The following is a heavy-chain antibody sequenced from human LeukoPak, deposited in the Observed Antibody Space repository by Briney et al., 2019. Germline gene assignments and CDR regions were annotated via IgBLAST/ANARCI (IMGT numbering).Heavy chain of an antibody. CDR2: ISWNSGSI. CDR3: AKDTVAAIDARGYFDY. CDR1: GFIFNNYA. V-gene: IGHV3-9*01. Sequence: AGGSLRLSCSASGFIFNNYAMHWVRQAPGKGLEWVSGISWNSGSIGYADSVKGRFTISRDNAKNSLYLQMNSLRAEDTALYYCAKDTVAAIDARGYFDYWGQGTLVTVSS. J-gene: IGHJ4*02. D-gene: IGHD6-19*01.